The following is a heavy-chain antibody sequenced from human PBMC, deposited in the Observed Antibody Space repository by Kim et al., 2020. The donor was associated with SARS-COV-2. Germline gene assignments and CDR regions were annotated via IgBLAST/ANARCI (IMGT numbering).Heavy chain of an antibody. J-gene: IGHJ4*02. D-gene: IGHD3-10*01. CDR1: GFTFSSYS. CDR3: ARERGGGGMVRGVEPFDY. CDR2: ISSSSSYI. Sequence: GGSLRLSCAASGFTFSSYSMNWVRQAPGKGLEWVSSISSSSSYIYYADSVKGRFTISRDNAKNSLYLQMNSLRAEDTAVYYCARERGGGGMVRGVEPFDYWGQGTLVTVSS. V-gene: IGHV3-21*01.